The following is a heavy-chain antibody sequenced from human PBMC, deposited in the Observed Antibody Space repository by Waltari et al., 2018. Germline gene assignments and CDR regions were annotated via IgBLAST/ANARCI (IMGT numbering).Heavy chain of an antibody. Sequence: EVQLVESGGGLVQPGRSLRLSCAASGFTFDDYAMHWVRQAPGKGLEWVSGSSWNMGSIGYADSVKGRFTISRDNAKNSLYLQMNSLRAEDTALYYCAKGVTMVRGGNFDYWGQGTLVTVSS. V-gene: IGHV3-9*01. D-gene: IGHD3-10*01. J-gene: IGHJ4*02. CDR3: AKGVTMVRGGNFDY. CDR2: SSWNMGSI. CDR1: GFTFDDYA.